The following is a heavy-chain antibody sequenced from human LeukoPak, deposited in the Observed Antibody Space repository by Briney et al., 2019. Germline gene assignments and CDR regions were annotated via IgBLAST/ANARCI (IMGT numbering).Heavy chain of an antibody. CDR3: AREEAVDIVAHDAFDI. CDR2: ISYDGSDK. Sequence: QTGGSLRLSCAASGFTFSSYAMHGVRQAPGKGLEWVAVISYDGSDKYYADSVKGRFTISRDNSKNTLYLQMNSLRAEDTAVYYCAREEAVDIVAHDAFDIWGQGTMVTVSS. CDR1: GFTFSSYA. D-gene: IGHD5-12*01. J-gene: IGHJ3*02. V-gene: IGHV3-30-3*01.